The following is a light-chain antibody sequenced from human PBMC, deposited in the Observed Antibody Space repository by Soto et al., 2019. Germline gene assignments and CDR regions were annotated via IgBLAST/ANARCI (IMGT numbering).Light chain of an antibody. CDR3: GAWDNSLTVVV. CDR1: SSNIGRNS. J-gene: IGLJ2*01. V-gene: IGLV1-51*01. CDR2: DND. Sequence: QAVVTQPPSVSAAPGQKVTISCSGSSSNIGRNSVSWYQHLPGTAPKLLIYDNDKRPSVIPDRFSGSKSGTSATLGITRLQTGDEADYYCGAWDNSLTVVVFGGGTKLTVL.